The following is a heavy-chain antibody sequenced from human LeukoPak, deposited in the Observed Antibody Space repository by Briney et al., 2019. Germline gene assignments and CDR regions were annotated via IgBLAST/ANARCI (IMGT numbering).Heavy chain of an antibody. CDR3: ARLQLGITGYFDY. CDR2: IYPGDSDT. D-gene: IGHD6-6*01. CDR1: GYSFTNYW. Sequence: GESLKISCKGSGYSFTNYWIGWVRQMPGKGLEWMGIIYPGDSDTKYSPSFQGQVTISADTSISTAYLQWSSLKASDTAMYYCARLQLGITGYFDYWGQGTLVTVSS. V-gene: IGHV5-51*01. J-gene: IGHJ4*02.